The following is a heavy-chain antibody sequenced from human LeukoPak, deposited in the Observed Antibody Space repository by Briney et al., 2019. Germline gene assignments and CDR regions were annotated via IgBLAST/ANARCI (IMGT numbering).Heavy chain of an antibody. CDR2: INPNSGDT. J-gene: IGHJ4*02. CDR3: ARDGGLDY. Sequence: ASVRVSCKASGYTFTGYYIRWLRQTPGEGGEWMAWINPNSGDTTYAQTVQGRVTITRETTITTPYMDLSRLSSDDTAVYYCARDGGLDYWGQGTLVTVSS. V-gene: IGHV1-2*02. CDR1: GYTFTGYY. D-gene: IGHD3-3*01.